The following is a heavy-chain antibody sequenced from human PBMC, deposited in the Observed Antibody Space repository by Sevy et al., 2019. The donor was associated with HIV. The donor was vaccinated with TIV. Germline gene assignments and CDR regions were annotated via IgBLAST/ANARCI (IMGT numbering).Heavy chain of an antibody. J-gene: IGHJ4*02. D-gene: IGHD2-2*01. V-gene: IGHV3-74*01. CDR3: ARVIIPAAK. Sequence: GGSLRLSCAASGFTFSTYWMHWVRQVPGKGLVWVSRINSDGSGTTYAGSVKGRFTISRDNAKNTLYLQMNSLRVEDTAVYYCARVIIPAAKWGQGALVTVSS. CDR1: GFTFSTYW. CDR2: INSDGSGT.